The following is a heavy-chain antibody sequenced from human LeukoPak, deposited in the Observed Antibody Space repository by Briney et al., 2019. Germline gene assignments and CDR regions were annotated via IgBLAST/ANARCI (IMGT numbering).Heavy chain of an antibody. CDR1: GYTFTGYY. CDR2: INPNSGGT. Sequence: ASVKVSCKASGYTFTGYYMHWVRQAPGQGLEWMGWINPNSGGTNYAQKFQGRVTMTRDTSISTAYMELSRLRSDDTAVYYCVALLWFGESTDAFDIWGQGTMVTVSS. J-gene: IGHJ3*02. CDR3: VALLWFGESTDAFDI. D-gene: IGHD3-10*01. V-gene: IGHV1-2*02.